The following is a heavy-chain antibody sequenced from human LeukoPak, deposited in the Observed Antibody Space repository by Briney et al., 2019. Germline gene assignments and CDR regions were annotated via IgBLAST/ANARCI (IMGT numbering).Heavy chain of an antibody. CDR2: INPNSGGT. CDR3: ARGPRIAAAGTGWFDP. CDR1: GYTFTSYY. V-gene: IGHV1-2*02. J-gene: IGHJ5*02. Sequence: ASVKVSCKASGYTFTSYYMHWVRQAPGQGLEWMGWINPNSGGTNYAQKFQGRVTMTRDTSISTAYMELSRLRSDDTAVYYCARGPRIAAAGTGWFDPWGQGTLVTVSS. D-gene: IGHD6-13*01.